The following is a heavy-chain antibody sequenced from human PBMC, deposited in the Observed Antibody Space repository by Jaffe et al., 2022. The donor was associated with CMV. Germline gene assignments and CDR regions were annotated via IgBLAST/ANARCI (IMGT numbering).Heavy chain of an antibody. CDR3: ARQGGANQWLFN. Sequence: EVQLVQSGAEVKKSGESLKISCKTSGYSFTNYWIAWVRQMPEKGLEWMGIIYPGDSDTRYSPSFQGQVTISVDKSVNTAYLQWSSLKSSDTAIYYCARQGGANQWLFNWGQGTLVTVSS. J-gene: IGHJ4*02. CDR2: IYPGDSDT. CDR1: GYSFTNYW. D-gene: IGHD6-19*01. V-gene: IGHV5-51*01.